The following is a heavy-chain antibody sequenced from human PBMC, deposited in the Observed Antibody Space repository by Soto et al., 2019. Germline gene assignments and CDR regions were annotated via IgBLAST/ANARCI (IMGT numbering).Heavy chain of an antibody. Sequence: GSLRLSCAASGFTFRSYSMSWVRQAPGKGLEWVSYISSSNRTINYADSVKGRFIISRDNAKNSLYLQMHRLRDEDTAVYYCAREGWPLLQTGMDVWGQGTTVTVSS. CDR1: GFTFRSYS. V-gene: IGHV3-48*02. D-gene: IGHD2-15*01. CDR2: ISSSNRTI. J-gene: IGHJ6*02. CDR3: AREGWPLLQTGMDV.